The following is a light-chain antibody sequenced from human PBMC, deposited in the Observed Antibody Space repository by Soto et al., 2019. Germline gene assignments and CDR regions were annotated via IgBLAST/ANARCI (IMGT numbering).Light chain of an antibody. CDR1: SSNIGAGYD. V-gene: IGLV1-40*01. Sequence: QSLLTQPASVSVAPGQRVIISCTGSSSNIGAGYDVHWYQQLPGTAPRLLIYDNNNRPSGVPARFSVSKSDTSASLAITGLQPEDESDYYCQSYDSSLSGSYVFGTGTKVTVL. J-gene: IGLJ1*01. CDR3: QSYDSSLSGSYV. CDR2: DNN.